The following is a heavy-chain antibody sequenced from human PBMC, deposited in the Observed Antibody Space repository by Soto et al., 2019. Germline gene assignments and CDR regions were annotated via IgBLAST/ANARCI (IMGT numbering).Heavy chain of an antibody. CDR1: GGSISSGGYY. J-gene: IGHJ2*01. CDR2: IYYSGST. V-gene: IGHV4-31*03. CDR3: AREGTPCSSTSCYSGWYFDL. D-gene: IGHD2-2*01. Sequence: SETLSLTCTVSGGSISSGGYYWSWIRQHPGKGLEWIGYIYYSGSTYYNPSLKSRVTISVDTSKNQFSLKLSSVTAAATAVYYCAREGTPCSSTSCYSGWYFDLWGRGTLVT.